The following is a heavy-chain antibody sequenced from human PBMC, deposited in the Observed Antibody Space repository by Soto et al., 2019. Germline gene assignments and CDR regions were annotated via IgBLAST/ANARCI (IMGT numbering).Heavy chain of an antibody. Sequence: ASVKVSCKASGFSFTGYYIHWLRQAPGQGLEWMGWINAHSGGTEYAQKFQGRVTLIRDTSIATAYLTPTSLTSDDTALYYCAKDLTRQLAYWLDPWGQGTQVTVSS. J-gene: IGHJ5*02. V-gene: IGHV1-2*02. CDR1: GFSFTGYY. CDR3: AKDLTRQLAYWLDP. D-gene: IGHD6-6*01. CDR2: INAHSGGT.